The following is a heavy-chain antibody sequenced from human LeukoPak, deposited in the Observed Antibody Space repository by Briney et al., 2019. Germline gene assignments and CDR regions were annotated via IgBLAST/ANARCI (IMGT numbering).Heavy chain of an antibody. Sequence: SETLSLTCAVSGGSISSSNRWSWVRQPPGKGLEWIGEIYHSGSTNYNPSLKSRVTISVDKSKNQFSLKLSSVTAADTAVYYCARHRDDYIWGSYRYLGWIDYWGQGTLVTVSS. CDR3: ARHRDDYIWGSYRYLGWIDY. CDR1: GGSISSSNR. D-gene: IGHD3-16*02. V-gene: IGHV4-4*02. J-gene: IGHJ4*02. CDR2: IYHSGST.